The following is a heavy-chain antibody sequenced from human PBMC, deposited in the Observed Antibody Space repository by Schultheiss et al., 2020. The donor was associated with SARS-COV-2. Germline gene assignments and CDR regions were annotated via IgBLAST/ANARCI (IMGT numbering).Heavy chain of an antibody. V-gene: IGHV3-48*03. CDR2: ISSSGSTI. CDR1: GFTFSSYE. J-gene: IGHJ4*02. CDR3: ARLGYCSGGSCYTFDY. D-gene: IGHD2-15*01. Sequence: GESLKISCAASGFTFSSYEMNWVRQALGKGLEWVSYISSSGSTIYYADSVKGRFTISRDNAKNSLYLQMNSLRAEDTALYYCARLGYCSGGSCYTFDYWGQGTLVTVSS.